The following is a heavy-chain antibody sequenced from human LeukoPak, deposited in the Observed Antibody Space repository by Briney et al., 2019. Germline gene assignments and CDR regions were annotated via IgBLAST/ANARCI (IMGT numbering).Heavy chain of an antibody. V-gene: IGHV1-8*01. Sequence: ASVRVSCKASGYTFTNYDINWVRQTSGQGLEWMGWMNPNSGNTGSAQKFQGRVTMTSNTSISTAYMELSSLRSEDTAVYYCARGLRREQQLLRAFDYWGQGTPVTVSS. CDR1: GYTFTNYD. D-gene: IGHD6-13*01. CDR3: ARGLRREQQLLRAFDY. CDR2: MNPNSGNT. J-gene: IGHJ4*02.